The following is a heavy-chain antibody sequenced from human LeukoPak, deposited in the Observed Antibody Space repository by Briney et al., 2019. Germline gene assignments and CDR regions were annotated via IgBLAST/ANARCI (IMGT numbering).Heavy chain of an antibody. CDR3: ARDGRLVRGPFDY. J-gene: IGHJ4*02. D-gene: IGHD6-19*01. CDR1: GGSISSSSYY. Sequence: SETLSLTCTVSGGSISSSSYYWGWIRQPPGKGLEWLGSIYYSGSTYYNPSLKSRVTISVDTSKNQFSLKLSSVTAADTAVYYCARDGRLVRGPFDYWGQGTLVTVSS. V-gene: IGHV4-39*07. CDR2: IYYSGST.